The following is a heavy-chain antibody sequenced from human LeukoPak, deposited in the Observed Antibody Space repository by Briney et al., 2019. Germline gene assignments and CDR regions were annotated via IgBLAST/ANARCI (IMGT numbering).Heavy chain of an antibody. D-gene: IGHD3-10*01. J-gene: IGHJ4*02. CDR2: IIPIFGTA. CDR1: GGTFSSYA. V-gene: IGHV1-69*06. Sequence: ASVKVSCKASGGTFSSYAISWVRQAPGQGLEWMGGIIPIFGTANYAQKFQGRVTITADKSTSTAYMELSSLRSEDTAVYYCARGGTMVRGVILYYFDYWGQGTLVTVSS. CDR3: ARGGTMVRGVILYYFDY.